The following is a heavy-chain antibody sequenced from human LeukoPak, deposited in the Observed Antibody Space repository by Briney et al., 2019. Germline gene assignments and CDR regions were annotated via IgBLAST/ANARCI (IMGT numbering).Heavy chain of an antibody. CDR1: GYTFTGYY. CDR2: INPNSGGT. V-gene: IGHV1-2*02. J-gene: IGHJ6*02. Sequence: GASVTVSCKASGYTFTGYYMHWVRQAPGQGLEWMGWINPNSGGTNYAQKFQGRVTMTRDTSISTAYMELSRLRSDDTAVYYCARAPGSYYDSSGYYSYYYYYGMDVWGQGTTVTVSS. D-gene: IGHD3-22*01. CDR3: ARAPGSYYDSSGYYSYYYYYGMDV.